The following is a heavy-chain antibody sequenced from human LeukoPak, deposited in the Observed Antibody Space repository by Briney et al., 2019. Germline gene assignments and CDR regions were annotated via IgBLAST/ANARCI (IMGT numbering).Heavy chain of an antibody. D-gene: IGHD3-22*01. CDR1: GFTFSSYA. CDR2: ISGSGGST. V-gene: IGHV3-23*01. Sequence: GGSLRLSCAASGFTFSSYAMSWVRQAPGKGREWVSAISGSGGSTYYADSVKGRFTISRDNSKNTLYLQMNSLRAEDTAVYYCASSYNYYDSSGFDAFDIWGQGTMVTVSS. CDR3: ASSYNYYDSSGFDAFDI. J-gene: IGHJ3*02.